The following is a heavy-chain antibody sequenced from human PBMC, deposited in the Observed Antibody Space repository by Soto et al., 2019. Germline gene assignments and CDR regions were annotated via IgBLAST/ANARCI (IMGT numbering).Heavy chain of an antibody. V-gene: IGHV4-39*01. CDR1: GGSISSSSYY. CDR2: IYYSGST. J-gene: IGHJ4*02. D-gene: IGHD3-10*01. CDR3: ARWKITSRVRGVIITEWYFDY. Sequence: QLQLQESGPGLVKPSETLSLTCTVSGGSISSSSYYWGWIRQPPGKGLEWIGSIYYSGSTYYNPSLKSRVTISVDTSKNQFSLKLSSVTAADTAVYYCARWKITSRVRGVIITEWYFDYWGQGTLVTVSS.